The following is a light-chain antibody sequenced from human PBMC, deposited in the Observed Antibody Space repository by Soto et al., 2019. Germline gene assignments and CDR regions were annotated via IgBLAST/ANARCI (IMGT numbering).Light chain of an antibody. CDR2: EGT. Sequence: QSALTQPASVSGSPGXSITISCTGTSSDLGSYNLVSWYQQQPGKAPKLMIYEGTKRPSGVSNRFSGSKSGNTASLTISGLQAEDEADYYCCSYAGSSTYVIFGGGTKLTVL. CDR3: CSYAGSSTYVI. V-gene: IGLV2-23*01. CDR1: SSDLGSYNL. J-gene: IGLJ2*01.